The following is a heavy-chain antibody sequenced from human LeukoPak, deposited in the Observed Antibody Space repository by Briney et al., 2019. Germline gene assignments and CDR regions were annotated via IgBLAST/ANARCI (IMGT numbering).Heavy chain of an antibody. Sequence: GGSLRLSCAASGFTFSNYAMSWVRQAPGKGLDWVSTISGSGGGTYYADSVKGRFTISRDNAKDTLFLQMNSLKVDDTAVYYCAKASRQAAVASPLDYWGQGSLVTVSS. CDR3: AKASRQAAVASPLDY. CDR2: ISGSGGGT. D-gene: IGHD6-19*01. J-gene: IGHJ4*02. CDR1: GFTFSNYA. V-gene: IGHV3-23*01.